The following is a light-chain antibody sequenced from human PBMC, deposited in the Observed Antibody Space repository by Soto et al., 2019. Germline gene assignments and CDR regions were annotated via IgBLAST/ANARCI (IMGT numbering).Light chain of an antibody. J-gene: IGLJ3*02. CDR3: QSYNSSLSGSV. CDR1: SSNIGAGYD. V-gene: IGLV1-40*01. CDR2: GNS. Sequence: QSVLTQPPSVSGAPGQRVTISCTGSSSNIGAGYDVHWYQQLPGTAPKLLIYGNSNRPSGVPDRFSGSKSGTSASLAITGLEADDEADYYCQSYNSSLSGSVFGRGTKLTVL.